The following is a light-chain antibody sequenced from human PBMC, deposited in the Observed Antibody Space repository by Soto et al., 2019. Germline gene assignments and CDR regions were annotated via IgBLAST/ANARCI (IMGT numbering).Light chain of an antibody. Sequence: DIQMTQSPSTLSGSVGDRVTITCRASQTISTWLAWYQQKPGKAPKLLIYKASTLKSGVPSRFSGSGSGTAFTLTISSLQPDDFGTYYCQHYNSYSEAFGQGAKVELK. V-gene: IGKV1-5*03. CDR3: QHYNSYSEA. CDR1: QTISTW. J-gene: IGKJ1*01. CDR2: KAS.